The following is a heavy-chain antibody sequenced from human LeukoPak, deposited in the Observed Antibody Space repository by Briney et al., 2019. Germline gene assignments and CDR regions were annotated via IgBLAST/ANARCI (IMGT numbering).Heavy chain of an antibody. CDR3: ARSPAFYDGAVVKYYFDY. D-gene: IGHD6-19*01. CDR2: ISGSGGST. CDR1: GFTFSSYA. V-gene: IGHV3-23*01. J-gene: IGHJ4*02. Sequence: GGSLRLSCAASGFTFSSYAMSWVRQAPGKGLEWVSAISGSGGSTHYADSVKGRFTISRDNSKNTLYLEMSSLRAEDAAVYFCARSPAFYDGAVVKYYFDYWGQGTLVTVSS.